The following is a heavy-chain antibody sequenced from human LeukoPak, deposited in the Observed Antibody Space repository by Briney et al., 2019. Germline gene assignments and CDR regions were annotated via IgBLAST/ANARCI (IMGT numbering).Heavy chain of an antibody. CDR3: ATDFYDST. Sequence: GGSLRLSCATSGFTFSNAWMNWVRRAPGKGLEWVGRIRSNSDGGTIDYAAPVKGRFTLSRDDSKTTLYLQMNSLQTEDTAVYYCATDFYDSTWGQGTLVTVSS. CDR2: IRSNSDGGTI. J-gene: IGHJ5*02. CDR1: GFTFSNAW. V-gene: IGHV3-15*07. D-gene: IGHD3-22*01.